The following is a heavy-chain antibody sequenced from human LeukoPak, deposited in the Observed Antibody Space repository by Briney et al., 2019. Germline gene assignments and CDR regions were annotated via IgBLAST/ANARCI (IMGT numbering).Heavy chain of an antibody. D-gene: IGHD2-2*02. CDR1: GFTFSSYA. CDR2: ISGSGGST. Sequence: GGSLRLSCAASGFTFSSYALSWVRQAPGKGLEWVSAISGSGGSTYYADSVKGRFTISRDNSKNTLYLQMNSLRAEDTAVYYCAKSIHIVVVPAAIGGYYFDYWGQGTLVTVSS. V-gene: IGHV3-23*01. CDR3: AKSIHIVVVPAAIGGYYFDY. J-gene: IGHJ4*02.